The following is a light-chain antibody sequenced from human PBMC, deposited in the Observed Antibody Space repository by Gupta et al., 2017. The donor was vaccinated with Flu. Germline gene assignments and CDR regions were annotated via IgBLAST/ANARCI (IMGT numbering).Light chain of an antibody. Sequence: YQLTPPPSVSVAPGQTASLSCSGDILSERYVYWYQQKSGQAPVLVIYKDSKRASEIPERFSGSSSGTTATLTISGVQAEDEADYYCQASDGAATWVFGGGTRLTAL. CDR2: KDS. CDR3: QASDGAATWV. J-gene: IGLJ3*02. V-gene: IGLV3-25*03. CDR1: ILSERY.